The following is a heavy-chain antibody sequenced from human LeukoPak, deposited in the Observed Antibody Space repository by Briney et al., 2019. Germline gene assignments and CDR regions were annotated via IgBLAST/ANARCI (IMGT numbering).Heavy chain of an antibody. CDR1: GYTFTSYY. CDR3: ARGSYGSDNTYYVYGMDV. CDR2: INPSGGST. D-gene: IGHD3-10*01. V-gene: IGHV1-46*01. J-gene: IGHJ6*04. Sequence: GASVKVSCKASGYTFTSYYMHWVRQVPGQGLEWMGLINPSGGSTYYAQKFLGRVSMTSDTSTNRVYMELSSLRSEDTAIYYCARGSYGSDNTYYVYGMDVWGKGTTVTVSS.